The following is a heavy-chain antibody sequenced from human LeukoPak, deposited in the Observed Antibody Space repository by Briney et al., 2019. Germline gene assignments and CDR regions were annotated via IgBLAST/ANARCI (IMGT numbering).Heavy chain of an antibody. V-gene: IGHV3-33*06. D-gene: IGHD4-11*01. CDR3: AKDAQRGFDYSNSLQY. J-gene: IGHJ4*02. Sequence: PGGSLTLSCTASQFIFSHYAMHWVRQAPGKGLEWVAVIWHDGSRRYYGDSVKGRFTISRDNSQNTVYLQMNSLRAEDTAVYFCAKDAQRGFDYSNSLQYWGQGTLVTVSP. CDR2: IWHDGSRR. CDR1: QFIFSHYA.